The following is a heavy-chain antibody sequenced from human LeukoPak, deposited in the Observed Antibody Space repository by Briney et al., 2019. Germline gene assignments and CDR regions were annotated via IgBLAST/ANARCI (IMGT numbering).Heavy chain of an antibody. J-gene: IGHJ4*02. CDR3: AKDLKPAAGPFDY. D-gene: IGHD6-13*01. Sequence: PGGSLRLSCAASGFTFDDYGMNWVRQAPGKGLEWVSANSGSGGTTYYADSVKGRFTISRDISKNTLYLQMNSLRAEDTAVYYCAKDLKPAAGPFDYWGQGTLVTVSS. CDR1: GFTFDDYG. CDR2: NSGSGGTT. V-gene: IGHV3-23*01.